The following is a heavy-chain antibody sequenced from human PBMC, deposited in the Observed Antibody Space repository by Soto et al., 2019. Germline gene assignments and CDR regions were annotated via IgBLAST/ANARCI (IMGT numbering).Heavy chain of an antibody. D-gene: IGHD3-22*01. J-gene: IGHJ4*02. Sequence: EVKLLESGGGLVQPGGSLRLSCAASGITFSSYAMTWVRQAPGKGLEWVSAISGSGGSTYYADSVKGRFTISRDNSKNTLYLQMSSLRVEDTAVYYCAKDYYDPGGYPTHAFWGQGTLVTVSS. V-gene: IGHV3-23*01. CDR2: ISGSGGST. CDR3: AKDYYDPGGYPTHAF. CDR1: GITFSSYA.